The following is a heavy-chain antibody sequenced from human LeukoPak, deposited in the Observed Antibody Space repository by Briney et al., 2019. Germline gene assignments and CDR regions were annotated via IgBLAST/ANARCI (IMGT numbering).Heavy chain of an antibody. V-gene: IGHV4-59*01. CDR1: GGSISSYY. CDR2: IYYSGST. Sequence: SETLSLTCTVSGGSISSYYWSWIRQPPGKGLEWIGYIYYSGSTNYNPSLKSRVTISVDTSKNQFSLKLSSVTAADTAVYYCARGTAAGTKKTPYYYYYYGMDVWGQGTTVTVSS. D-gene: IGHD6-13*01. CDR3: ARGTAAGTKKTPYYYYYYGMDV. J-gene: IGHJ6*02.